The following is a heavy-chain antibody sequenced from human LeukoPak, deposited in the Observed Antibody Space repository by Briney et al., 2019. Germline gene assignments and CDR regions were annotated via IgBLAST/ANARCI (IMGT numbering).Heavy chain of an antibody. CDR1: GYTFTTYD. CDR2: INPNSGNT. Sequence: ASVKVSCKASGYTFTTYDINWVRQATGQGLQWMGWINPNSGNTGNAQKFQGRITITRNTSISTVYMELSSLRSEDTAVYYCARGPPTAQYFQHWGQGTLVTVSS. J-gene: IGHJ1*01. V-gene: IGHV1-8*03. D-gene: IGHD1-1*01. CDR3: ARGPPTAQYFQH.